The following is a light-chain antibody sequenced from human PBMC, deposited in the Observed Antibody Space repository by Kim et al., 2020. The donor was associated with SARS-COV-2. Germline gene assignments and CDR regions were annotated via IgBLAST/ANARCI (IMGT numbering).Light chain of an antibody. J-gene: IGKJ5*01. Sequence: DIQMTQSPSSLFASVGDRVTITCRASQTISTKLNWYQQNSGSAPRFLIYAASTLQTGVPSRFSGGGSGTHFTLTISNLQPEDFATYYCQQSHSVPITFGQGTRLEIK. CDR3: QQSHSVPIT. CDR1: QTISTK. CDR2: AAS. V-gene: IGKV1-39*01.